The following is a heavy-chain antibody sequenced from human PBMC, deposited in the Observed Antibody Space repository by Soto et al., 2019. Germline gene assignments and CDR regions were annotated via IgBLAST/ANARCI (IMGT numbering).Heavy chain of an antibody. V-gene: IGHV3-30-3*01. D-gene: IGHD1-26*01. CDR3: ARGIVGATPMLDY. J-gene: IGHJ4*02. CDR1: GFTFSSYA. Sequence: GGSLRLSCAASGFTFSSYAMHWVRQAPGKGLEWVAVISYDGSNKYYADSVKGRFTISRDNSKNTLYLQMNSLRAEDTAVYYCARGIVGATPMLDYWGQGTLVTVSS. CDR2: ISYDGSNK.